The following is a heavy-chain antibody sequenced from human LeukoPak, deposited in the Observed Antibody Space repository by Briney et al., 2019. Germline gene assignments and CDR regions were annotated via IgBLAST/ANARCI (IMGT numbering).Heavy chain of an antibody. CDR3: ATSGDFGSLAY. V-gene: IGHV4-31*03. D-gene: IGHD2/OR15-2a*01. J-gene: IGHJ4*02. Sequence: SETLSLTCTVSGGSISSSGYYWTWIRQHPGKGLEWIGYISYSGSTYYNPPLNSRITISSDTSKNQFSLNLNSVTAADTAVYYCATSGDFGSLAYWGQGTLVTVSS. CDR1: GGSISSSGYY. CDR2: ISYSGST.